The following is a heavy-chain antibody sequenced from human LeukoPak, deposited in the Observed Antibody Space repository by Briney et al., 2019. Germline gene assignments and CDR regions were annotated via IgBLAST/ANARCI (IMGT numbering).Heavy chain of an antibody. Sequence: ASVKVSCKASGGTFSSYAISWVRQAPGQGLEWMGGIIPIFGTANYAQKFQGRVTITADESTSTAYMELSSLRSEDTAVYYCASSLAGVAAMIGGGYWGQGTLVTVSS. J-gene: IGHJ4*02. CDR1: GGTFSSYA. V-gene: IGHV1-69*13. CDR2: IIPIFGTA. CDR3: ASSLAGVAAMIGGGY. D-gene: IGHD2-15*01.